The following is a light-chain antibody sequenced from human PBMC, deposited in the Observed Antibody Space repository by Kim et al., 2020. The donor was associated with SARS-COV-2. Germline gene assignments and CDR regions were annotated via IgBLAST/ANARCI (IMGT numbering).Light chain of an antibody. V-gene: IGLV2-14*04. J-gene: IGLJ2*01. Sequence: GPSITISCTGTSTAVGGYDYVSWYQQHPGKAPNLIIYAVTQRPSGVSNHFSASKSANTASLTISGLQAEDEADYYCSSYSSTNFAVFGGGTQLTVL. CDR3: SSYSSTNFAV. CDR2: AVT. CDR1: STAVGGYDY.